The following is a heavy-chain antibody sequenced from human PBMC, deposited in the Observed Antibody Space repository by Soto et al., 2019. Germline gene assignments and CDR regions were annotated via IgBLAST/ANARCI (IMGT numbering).Heavy chain of an antibody. CDR1: GFTFSSYA. CDR3: AKASAPYYDFWSGYYWGYYYCYGMDV. V-gene: IGHV3-23*01. CDR2: ISGSGGST. D-gene: IGHD3-3*01. Sequence: PXVSLRLSCAASGFTFSSYAMSWVRQAPGKGLEWVSAISGSGGSTYYADSVKGRFTISRDNSKNTLYLQMNSLRAEDTAVYYCAKASAPYYDFWSGYYWGYYYCYGMDVWGQGTTVTVSS. J-gene: IGHJ6*02.